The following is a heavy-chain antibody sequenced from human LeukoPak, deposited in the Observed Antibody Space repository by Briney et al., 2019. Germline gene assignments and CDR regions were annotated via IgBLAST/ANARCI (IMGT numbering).Heavy chain of an antibody. D-gene: IGHD3-16*01. V-gene: IGHV3-7*03. CDR2: INHNGNVN. Sequence: PGGSLRLSCAASGFTFSSYWMNWARQAPGEGLEWVASINHNGNVNYYVDSVKGRFTISRDNAKNSLYLRMSNLRAEDTAVYFCARGGGLDVWGQGATVTVSS. CDR3: ARGGGLDV. J-gene: IGHJ6*02. CDR1: GFTFSSYW.